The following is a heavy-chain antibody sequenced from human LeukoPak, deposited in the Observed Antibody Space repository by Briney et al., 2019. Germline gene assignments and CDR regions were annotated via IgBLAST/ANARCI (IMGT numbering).Heavy chain of an antibody. CDR3: AKGPITMLIPLYYFDY. V-gene: IGHV3-30*18. D-gene: IGHD3-10*01. Sequence: GGSLRLSCAASGLTFSSYGMHWVRQAPGEGLEWVALISYDGSNKYYADSVKGRFTISRDNSKNTLYLQMNSLRAADTAVYYCAKGPITMLIPLYYFDYWGQGTLVTVSS. CDR2: ISYDGSNK. J-gene: IGHJ4*02. CDR1: GLTFSSYG.